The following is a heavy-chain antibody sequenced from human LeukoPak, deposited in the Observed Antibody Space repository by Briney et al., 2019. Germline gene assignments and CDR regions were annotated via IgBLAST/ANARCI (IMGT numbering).Heavy chain of an antibody. D-gene: IGHD3-22*01. Sequence: ASVKVSCKASGYTFTSYGISWVRQAPGQGLEWRGWISAYNGNTNYAQKLQGRVTMTTDTSTSTAYMELRSLRSDDTAVYYCARESRSGYYLDWFDPWGQGTLVTVSS. CDR3: ARESRSGYYLDWFDP. V-gene: IGHV1-18*01. J-gene: IGHJ5*02. CDR2: ISAYNGNT. CDR1: GYTFTSYG.